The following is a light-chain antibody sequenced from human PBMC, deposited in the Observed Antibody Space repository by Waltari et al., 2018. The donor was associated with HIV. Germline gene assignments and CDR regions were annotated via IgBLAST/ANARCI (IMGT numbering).Light chain of an antibody. CDR3: QQSYSPLT. V-gene: IGKV1-39*01. CDR2: AAS. J-gene: IGKJ4*01. CDR1: QTISSY. Sequence: DIQMPQSPSSLSASVGDRVTITCRASQTISSYLNWYQQKPGKAPKLLIYAASSLQSGVPSRFSGSGSGTDFTLTISSLQPEDSATYYCQQSYSPLTFGGGTKVEIK.